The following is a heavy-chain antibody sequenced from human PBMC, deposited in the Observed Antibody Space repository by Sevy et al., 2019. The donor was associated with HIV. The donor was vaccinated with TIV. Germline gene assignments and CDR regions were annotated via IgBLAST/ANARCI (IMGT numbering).Heavy chain of an antibody. D-gene: IGHD3-16*01. J-gene: IGHJ4*02. CDR2: VTSDGTT. CDR1: GLTLTTTG. V-gene: IGHV3-23*01. CDR3: AGGDTTMITDLDY. Sequence: GESLKISGAASGLTLTTTGMSWVRQAPGKGLEWVAGVTSDGTTYYADSVRDRLTVARDNSKNTLYLKLNSLRADDTAVFYCAGGDTTMITDLDYWGQVTLVTVTS.